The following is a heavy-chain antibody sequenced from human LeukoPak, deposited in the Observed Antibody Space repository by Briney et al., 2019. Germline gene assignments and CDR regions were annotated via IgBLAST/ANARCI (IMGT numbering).Heavy chain of an antibody. CDR3: ARDSSGYYFDY. D-gene: IGHD3-22*01. Sequence: PWGTLYLTCTVSGASIRNYYWSWIRQPPGKGLEWIGYIYYSGSTNYNPSLRSRVTISVDKSKNQFSLKLSSVTAADTAVYYCARDSSGYYFDYWGQGTLVTVSS. V-gene: IGHV4-59*01. CDR2: IYYSGST. J-gene: IGHJ4*02. CDR1: GASIRNYY.